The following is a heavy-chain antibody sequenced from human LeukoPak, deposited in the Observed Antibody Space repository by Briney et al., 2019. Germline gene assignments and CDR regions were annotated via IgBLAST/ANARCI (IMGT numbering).Heavy chain of an antibody. CDR3: VREGPRYFDYCYYGMDV. D-gene: IGHD3-9*01. J-gene: IGHJ6*02. CDR2: TYYRSKWYN. V-gene: IGHV6-1*01. Sequence: SQTLSLTCAISGDSVSSNSAAWNWIRQSPSRGLEWLGRTYYRSKWYNDYAVSVKSRITINPDTSKNQFSLQLNSVTPEDTAVYYCVREGPRYFDYCYYGMDVWGQGTTVTVSS. CDR1: GDSVSSNSAA.